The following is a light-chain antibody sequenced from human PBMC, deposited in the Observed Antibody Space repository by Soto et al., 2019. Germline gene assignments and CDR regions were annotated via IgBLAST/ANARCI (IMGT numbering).Light chain of an antibody. V-gene: IGLV7-43*01. CDR3: LLYYGSSQLM. CDR1: TGAVTSGNY. CDR2: TTN. J-gene: IGLJ3*02. Sequence: QTVVTQEPSLTVSPGGTVTLTCASSTGAVTSGNYPSWFQQKPGQAPRTLIYTTNDKHSWTPALFSGSLLGDKAALTLSGLQPEDEAEYYCLLYYGSSQLMFGGGTKVTVL.